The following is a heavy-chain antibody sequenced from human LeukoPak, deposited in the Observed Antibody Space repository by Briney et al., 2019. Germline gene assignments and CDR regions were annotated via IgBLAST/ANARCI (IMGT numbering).Heavy chain of an antibody. CDR2: IYYSGST. CDR1: GGSISSGDYY. Sequence: SSETLSLTCTVSGGSISSGDYYWSWIRQPPGKGLEWIGYIYYSGSTYYNPSLKSRVTISVDTSKNQFSLNLSSVTAADTAVYYCARESRTGEDCYFDYWGQGTLVTVSS. D-gene: IGHD7-27*01. J-gene: IGHJ4*02. CDR3: ARESRTGEDCYFDY. V-gene: IGHV4-30-4*01.